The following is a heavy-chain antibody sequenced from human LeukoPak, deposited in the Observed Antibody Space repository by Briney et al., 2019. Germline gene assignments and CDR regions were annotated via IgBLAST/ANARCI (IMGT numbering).Heavy chain of an antibody. V-gene: IGHV3-23*01. CDR3: AKDLYDFWSGYYSIVAGALGAFDI. CDR1: GFTFSSYA. J-gene: IGHJ3*02. Sequence: GGSLRLSCAASGFTFSSYAMSWVRQAQGKGLEWVSAISGSGGSAYYADSVKGRFTISRDNSKNTLYLQMNSLRAEDTAVYYCAKDLYDFWSGYYSIVAGALGAFDIWGQGTMVTVSS. CDR2: ISGSGGSA. D-gene: IGHD3-3*01.